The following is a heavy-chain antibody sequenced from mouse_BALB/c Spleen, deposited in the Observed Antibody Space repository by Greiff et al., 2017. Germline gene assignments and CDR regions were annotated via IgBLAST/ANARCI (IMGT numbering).Heavy chain of an antibody. CDR2: IYPGNSDT. D-gene: IGHD1-1*01. Sequence: EVQLQQSGTVLARPGASVKMSCKASGYTFTSYWMHWVKQRPGQGLEWIGAIYPGNSDTSYNQKFKGKAKLTAVTSTSTAYMELSSLTNEDSAVYYCTRSEITYWYFDVWGAGTTVTVSS. V-gene: IGHV1-5*01. CDR1: GYTFTSYW. CDR3: TRSEITYWYFDV. J-gene: IGHJ1*01.